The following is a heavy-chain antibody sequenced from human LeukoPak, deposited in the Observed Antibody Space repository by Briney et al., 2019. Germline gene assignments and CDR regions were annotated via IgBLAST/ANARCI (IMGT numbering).Heavy chain of an antibody. Sequence: SETLSLTCTISGGSISSHYWSWIRQPPGKGLEWIGYIYYSGSTNYNPSLKSRVTKSVDTSKNQFSLKLSSVTAADTAVYYCARGAGLSSSSSGVFWFDPWGQGTLVTVSS. CDR2: IYYSGST. CDR3: ARGAGLSSSSSGVFWFDP. D-gene: IGHD6-6*01. CDR1: GGSISSHY. J-gene: IGHJ5*02. V-gene: IGHV4-59*11.